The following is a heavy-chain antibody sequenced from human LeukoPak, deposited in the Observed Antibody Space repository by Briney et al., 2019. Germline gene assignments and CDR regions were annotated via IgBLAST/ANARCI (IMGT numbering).Heavy chain of an antibody. CDR3: ARVRTTLGYSSGWHHYAFDI. CDR1: GYTFTGYY. D-gene: IGHD6-19*01. V-gene: IGHV1-2*02. CDR2: INPNSGGT. Sequence: GASVKVSCKASGYTFTGYYMHWVRQAPGQGLEWMGWINPNSGGTNYAQKFQGRVTMTRDTSISTAYMELSRLRSDDTAVYYCARVRTTLGYSSGWHHYAFDIWGQGTMVTVSS. J-gene: IGHJ3*02.